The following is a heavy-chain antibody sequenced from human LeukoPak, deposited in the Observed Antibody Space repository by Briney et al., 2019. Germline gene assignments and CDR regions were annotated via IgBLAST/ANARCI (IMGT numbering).Heavy chain of an antibody. V-gene: IGHV3-11*01. CDR3: ARPYPLYYYDSSGSIGDY. CDR1: GFTFSDYY. D-gene: IGHD3-22*01. CDR2: ISSSGSTI. Sequence: GGSLRLSCAASGFTFSDYYMSWIRQAPGKGLEWVSYISSSGSTIYYADSVKGRFTISRDNAKNSLYLQMNSLRAEDTAVYYCARPYPLYYYDSSGSIGDYWGQGTLVTASS. J-gene: IGHJ4*02.